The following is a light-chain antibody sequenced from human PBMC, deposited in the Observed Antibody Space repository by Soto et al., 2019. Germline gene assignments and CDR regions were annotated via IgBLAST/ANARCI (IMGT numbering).Light chain of an antibody. CDR2: DAS. J-gene: IGKJ3*01. V-gene: IGKV1-33*01. Sequence: DIQMTQSPSSLSASVGDRVTITCQASQDISNYLNWYQQKPGKAPKLLIYDASNFETRVPSRFSGSGSGTHFTLTISSLQAEDNATYYCQQYDKLRPMFTFGRGTKVDIK. CDR3: QQYDKLRPMFT. CDR1: QDISNY.